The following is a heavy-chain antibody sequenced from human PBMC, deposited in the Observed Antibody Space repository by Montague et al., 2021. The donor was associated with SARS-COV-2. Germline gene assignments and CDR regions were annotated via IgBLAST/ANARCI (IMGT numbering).Heavy chain of an antibody. CDR1: GFTFSSYA. CDR2: ISYDGSNK. J-gene: IGHJ6*02. V-gene: IGHV3-30*04. D-gene: IGHD2-15*01. CDR3: ARDLGGYYGMDV. Sequence: SLRLSCAASGFTFSSYAMHWARQAPGKGLEWVAVISYDGSNKYYADSVKGRFTISRDNSKNTLYLQMNSLRAEDTAVYYCARDLGGYYGMDVWGQGTTVTVSS.